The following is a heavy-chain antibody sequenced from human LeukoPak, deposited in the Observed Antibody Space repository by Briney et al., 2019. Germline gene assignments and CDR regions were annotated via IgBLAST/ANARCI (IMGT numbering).Heavy chain of an antibody. D-gene: IGHD3-22*01. J-gene: IGHJ1*01. V-gene: IGHV1-3*04. CDR2: INTGKGNS. CDR3: ARVPLDDASGHYYPH. CDR1: GYTFTNYG. Sequence: ASVKVSCKTSGYTFTNYGMHWVRQAPRQSPEWMGWINTGKGNSKSSQKFQDRVTLTRDTSASTAHMELNSLSSEDTAVYYCARVPLDDASGHYYPHWGQGTLVTVSS.